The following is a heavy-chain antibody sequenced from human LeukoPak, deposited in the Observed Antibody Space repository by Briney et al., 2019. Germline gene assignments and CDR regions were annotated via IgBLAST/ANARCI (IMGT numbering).Heavy chain of an antibody. J-gene: IGHJ4*02. V-gene: IGHV3-7*03. CDR2: IKPGGTTK. CDR3: ARSIPYGTTWYGRSDY. CDR1: GFPFSSYS. D-gene: IGHD6-13*01. Sequence: GGSLRLSCAASGFPFSSYSMTWVRQAPGKGLEWVANIKPGGTTKFYVDSVKGRFTISRDSALNSLYLQMNSLRAEDTAIYYCARSIPYGTTWYGRSDYWGQGTLVTVSS.